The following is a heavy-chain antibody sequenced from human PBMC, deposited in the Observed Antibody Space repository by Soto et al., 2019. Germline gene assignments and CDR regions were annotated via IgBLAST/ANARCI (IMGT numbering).Heavy chain of an antibody. CDR2: NYYSGST. Sequence: QVQLQESGPGLVKPSETLSLTCTVSGGSISSYYWSWIRQPPGKGLEWIGYNYYSGSTNYNPSLKTRVTVPVDTSKTQFSLKLSSVPAADPAVYYCARRYGGNLDYWGQGTLVTVSS. CDR1: GGSISSYY. J-gene: IGHJ4*02. CDR3: ARRYGGNLDY. D-gene: IGHD1-26*01. V-gene: IGHV4-59*08.